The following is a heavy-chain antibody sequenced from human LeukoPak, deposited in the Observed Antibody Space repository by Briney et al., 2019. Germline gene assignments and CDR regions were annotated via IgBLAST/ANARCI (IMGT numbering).Heavy chain of an antibody. CDR1: GESFSGYS. J-gene: IGHJ3*02. Sequence: PSETLSLTCVVYGESFSGYSWSWIRQPPGKGLEWIGEINHSGSTNYNPSLKSRVTISVDTSKNQFSLKLSSVTAADTAVYYCARVRRPLNYHGSGSYYNAGCENAFDIWGQGTMVTVSS. D-gene: IGHD3-10*01. CDR2: INHSGST. V-gene: IGHV4-34*01. CDR3: ARVRRPLNYHGSGSYYNAGCENAFDI.